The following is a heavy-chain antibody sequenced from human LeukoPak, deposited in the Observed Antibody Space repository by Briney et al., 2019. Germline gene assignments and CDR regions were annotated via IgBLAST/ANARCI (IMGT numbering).Heavy chain of an antibody. CDR1: EFTFSSEW. CDR2: IDGNGGTT. J-gene: IGHJ5*02. CDR3: ARDVPRTSGP. V-gene: IGHV3-74*01. D-gene: IGHD3-10*01. Sequence: GGSLRLSCAASEFTFSSEWMHWVRHAPGRGLVWISHIDGNGGTTNYGDSVRGRFTVSRDNAKNTLYLQMNSLRAEDTAVYYCARDVPRTSGPWGQGTLVTVSS.